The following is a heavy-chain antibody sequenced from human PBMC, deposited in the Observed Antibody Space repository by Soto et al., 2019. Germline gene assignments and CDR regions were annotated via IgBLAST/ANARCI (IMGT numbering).Heavy chain of an antibody. CDR2: IIPMFGTT. V-gene: IGHV1-69*13. D-gene: IGHD6-13*01. J-gene: IGHJ5*02. Sequence: GASVKVSCKTSGGPFSRHAINWVRQAPGQGLEWMGGIIPMFGTTNYAQKFKGRVTISADESTSTAYMELSSLRSEDAAVYYCARAAIHGSSCYFWFDPWGQGTLVTVSS. CDR1: GGPFSRHA. CDR3: ARAAIHGSSCYFWFDP.